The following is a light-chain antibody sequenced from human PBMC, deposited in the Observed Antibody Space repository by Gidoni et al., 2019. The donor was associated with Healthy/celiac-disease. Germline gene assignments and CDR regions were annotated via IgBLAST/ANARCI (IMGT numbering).Light chain of an antibody. V-gene: IGKV3-20*01. CDR2: GAS. Sequence: EIVSTQSPGTLSLSTGERATLSCRASQSVSSSYLSWYQQKPGQAPRLLIYGASSRATGSPDRCSGSGFGTDFTLTISRLEPESFAVYYCQQYGSSPITFGQGTRLEIK. CDR1: QSVSSSY. J-gene: IGKJ5*01. CDR3: QQYGSSPIT.